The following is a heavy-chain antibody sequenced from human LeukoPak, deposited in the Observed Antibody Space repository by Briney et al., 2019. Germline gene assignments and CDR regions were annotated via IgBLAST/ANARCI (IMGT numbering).Heavy chain of an antibody. Sequence: GGSLRLSCAASAFTFSTYNMNWVRQAPGKGLEWVSSITSNDTYIYYAESVRGRLTISRDNAKNSLYLQMSSLRAEDTAVYYCARDRWGFPYYMDVWGKGTTVTVSS. CDR1: AFTFSTYN. J-gene: IGHJ6*03. CDR2: ITSNDTYI. D-gene: IGHD3-16*01. V-gene: IGHV3-21*01. CDR3: ARDRWGFPYYMDV.